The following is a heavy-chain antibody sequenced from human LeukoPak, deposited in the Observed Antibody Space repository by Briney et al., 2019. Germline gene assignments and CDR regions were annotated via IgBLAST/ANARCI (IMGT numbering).Heavy chain of an antibody. CDR1: GYTFTSYY. J-gene: IGHJ4*02. Sequence: ASVKVSCKASGYTFTSYYMHWVRQAPGQGLEWMGIINPSGGSTSYAQKFQGRVTMTRDMSTSTVYMELSSLRSEDTAVYFCARGPRYYYDSSGPFDYWGQGTLVTVSS. D-gene: IGHD3-22*01. CDR2: INPSGGST. CDR3: ARGPRYYYDSSGPFDY. V-gene: IGHV1-46*01.